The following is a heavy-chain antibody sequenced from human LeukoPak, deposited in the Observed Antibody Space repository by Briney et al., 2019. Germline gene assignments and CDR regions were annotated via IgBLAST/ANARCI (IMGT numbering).Heavy chain of an antibody. V-gene: IGHV4-30-4*01. CDR3: AREGLSVNFDY. Sequence: PSETLSLTCTVSGGSVSSGSYYWSWIRQPPGKGLEWIGYIYYSGSTYYNPSLKSRVTISVDTSKNQFSLKLSSVTAADTAVYYCAREGLSVNFDYWGQGTLVTVSS. CDR1: GGSVSSGSYY. D-gene: IGHD4-23*01. J-gene: IGHJ4*02. CDR2: IYYSGST.